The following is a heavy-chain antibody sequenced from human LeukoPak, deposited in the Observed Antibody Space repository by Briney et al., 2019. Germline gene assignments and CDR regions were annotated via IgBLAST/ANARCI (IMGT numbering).Heavy chain of an antibody. V-gene: IGHV3-7*01. Sequence: GGSLRLSCAASGFTFGSHWMTWVRQAPGKGLEWVANIQPDGTAKEYVGSVKGRFSIPRDNAENSLYLQMNSLRAEDTAVYYCARWNYNSLTGYYIDYWGQGTLVAVSP. D-gene: IGHD3-9*01. CDR1: GFTFGSHW. J-gene: IGHJ4*02. CDR3: ARWNYNSLTGYYIDY. CDR2: IQPDGTAK.